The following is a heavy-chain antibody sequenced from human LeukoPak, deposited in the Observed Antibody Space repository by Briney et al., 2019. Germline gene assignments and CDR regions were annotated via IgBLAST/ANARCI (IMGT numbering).Heavy chain of an antibody. J-gene: IGHJ3*02. Sequence: GGALRLSCAASGLTFSNYAMTWVRLAPGKGLEWVSSLSGSGGGTWYAGSVKGRFTISRDNSKNTLYLQMNRLRAEDTAVYYCAKDRTPYSRSGGYYLGAFDIWGHGTLVTVSS. CDR2: LSGSGGGT. CDR1: GLTFSNYA. V-gene: IGHV3-23*01. D-gene: IGHD3-10*01. CDR3: AKDRTPYSRSGGYYLGAFDI.